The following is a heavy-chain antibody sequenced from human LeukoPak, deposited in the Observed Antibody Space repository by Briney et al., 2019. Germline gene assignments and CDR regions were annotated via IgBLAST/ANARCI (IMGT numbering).Heavy chain of an antibody. Sequence: SETLSLTCTVSGGSISSYYWSWIRQPPGEGLEWIGYIYYSGSTNYNPSLKSRVTISVDTSKNQFSLKLSSVTAADTAVYYCAREGGPYRPLDYSGQGTLVTVSS. CDR1: GGSISSYY. V-gene: IGHV4-59*01. CDR3: AREGGPYRPLDY. CDR2: IYYSGST. J-gene: IGHJ4*02.